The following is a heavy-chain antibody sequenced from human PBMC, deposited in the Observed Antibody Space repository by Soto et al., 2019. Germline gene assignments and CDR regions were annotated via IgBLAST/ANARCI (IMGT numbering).Heavy chain of an antibody. CDR1: GYSFTGYY. V-gene: IGHV1-2*02. D-gene: IGHD3-22*01. CDR3: AGTYDTSGDYPYYFDY. Sequence: QVQLVQSGADVKQPGASVKVSCKASGYSFTGYYIHWLRQAPGQGLEWMGWIYPNSGDTKSAQKFQGRLTLTRDTSITTAYMELSSLRSDDTAVYFCAGTYDTSGDYPYYFDYWGQGTPVTVSS. CDR2: IYPNSGDT. J-gene: IGHJ4*02.